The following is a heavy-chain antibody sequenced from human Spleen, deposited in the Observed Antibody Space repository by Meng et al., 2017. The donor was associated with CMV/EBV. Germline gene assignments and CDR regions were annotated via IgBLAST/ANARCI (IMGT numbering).Heavy chain of an antibody. J-gene: IGHJ4*02. D-gene: IGHD6-13*01. V-gene: IGHV4-59*01. CDR1: GGSISSYH. CDR3: ARVVSSTLGQGYFDY. CDR2: IHYSGNT. Sequence: LRLSCTVSGGSISSYHWSWIRQPPGKGLEWIGHIHYSGNTDYNPSLKSRVTISSDTSKNQFSLKLTSVTPADTAVYYCARVVSSTLGQGYFDYWGQGTLVTVSS.